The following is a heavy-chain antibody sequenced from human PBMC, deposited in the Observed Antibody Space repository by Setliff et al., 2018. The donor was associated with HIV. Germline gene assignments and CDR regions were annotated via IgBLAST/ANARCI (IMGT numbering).Heavy chain of an antibody. Sequence: GASVKVSCKASGYTFTTYGITWVRQAPGQGLEWMGWIGTDNGNTNYAQKFQGRVTMTTDTSTSTVDMELGSLISDDTAVYYCAREGLWFGDRGYYMDVWGTGTAVTVSS. J-gene: IGHJ6*03. CDR1: GYTFTTYG. D-gene: IGHD3-10*01. CDR2: IGTDNGNT. CDR3: AREGLWFGDRGYYMDV. V-gene: IGHV1-18*01.